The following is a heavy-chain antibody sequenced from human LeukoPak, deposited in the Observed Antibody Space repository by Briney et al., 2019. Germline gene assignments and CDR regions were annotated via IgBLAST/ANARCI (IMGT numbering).Heavy chain of an antibody. J-gene: IGHJ6*03. V-gene: IGHV3-21*01. CDR1: GFTFSSYS. Sequence: GGSLRLSCAASGFTFSSYSMNWVRQAPGKGLEWVSSISSSSSYIYYADSVKGRFTISRDNAKNSLCLQMNSLRAEDRAVYYCARELGAGEGYDVPRAYYYMDVWGKGATVTVSS. D-gene: IGHD5-12*01. CDR3: ARELGAGEGYDVPRAYYYMDV. CDR2: ISSSSSYI.